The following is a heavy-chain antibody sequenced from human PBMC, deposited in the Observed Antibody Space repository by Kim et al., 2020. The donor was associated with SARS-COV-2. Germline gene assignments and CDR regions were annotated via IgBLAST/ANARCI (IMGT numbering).Heavy chain of an antibody. CDR3: AREAGGGSCLNY. V-gene: IGHV3-30*04. CDR1: GFTFSSYA. Sequence: GGSLRLSCAASGFTFSSYAMHWVRQAPGKGLEWVAVISYDGSNKYYADSVKGRFTISRDNSKNTLYLQMNSLRAEDTAVYYCAREAGGGSCLNYWGQGTLVTVSS. CDR2: ISYDGSNK. D-gene: IGHD3-10*01. J-gene: IGHJ4*02.